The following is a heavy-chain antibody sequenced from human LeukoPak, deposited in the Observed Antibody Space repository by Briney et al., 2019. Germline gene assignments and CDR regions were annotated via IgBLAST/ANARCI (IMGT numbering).Heavy chain of an antibody. J-gene: IGHJ4*02. CDR3: AGVGGCSYGSFDY. V-gene: IGHV4-59*01. D-gene: IGHD5-18*01. Sequence: SETLSLTCTVSGGSISSYYWSWIRQPPGKGLEWIGYIYYSGSTNYNPSLKSRVTISVDTSKNQFSLKLSSVTAADTAVYYCAGVGGCSYGSFDYWGQGTLVTVSS. CDR1: GGSISSYY. CDR2: IYYSGST.